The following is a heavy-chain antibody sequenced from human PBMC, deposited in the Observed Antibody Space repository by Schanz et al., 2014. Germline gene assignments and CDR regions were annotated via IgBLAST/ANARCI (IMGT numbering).Heavy chain of an antibody. Sequence: QVQLVESGGGLVKPGGSLRLSCAASGFTFSDYYMSWIRQAPGKGLEYVSVISSNGGSTDFADSVKGRFTISRDNSKNTLYLQMNSLRSEDTAVYYCAKDDTQVNGMDVWGQGTTVTVSS. CDR2: ISSNGGST. V-gene: IGHV3-64*04. CDR1: GFTFSDYY. CDR3: AKDDTQVNGMDV. J-gene: IGHJ6*02.